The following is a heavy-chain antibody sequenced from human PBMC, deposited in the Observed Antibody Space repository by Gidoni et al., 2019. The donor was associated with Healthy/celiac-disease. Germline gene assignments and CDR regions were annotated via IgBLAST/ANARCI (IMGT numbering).Heavy chain of an antibody. D-gene: IGHD2-21*02. CDR3: ARGYCGGDCYFLFDY. CDR1: GFRFSSYG. V-gene: IGHV3-33*01. Sequence: QVQLVESGGGVVQPGRSLRRSCAASGFRFSSYGMHWVRQAPGKGLEWVAVIWYDGSNKYYADSVKGRFTISRDNSKNTLYLQMNSLRAEDTAVYYCARGYCGGDCYFLFDYWGQGTLVTFSS. J-gene: IGHJ4*02. CDR2: IWYDGSNK.